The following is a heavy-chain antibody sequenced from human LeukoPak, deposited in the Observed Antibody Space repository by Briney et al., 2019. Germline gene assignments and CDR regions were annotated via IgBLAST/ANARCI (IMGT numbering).Heavy chain of an antibody. Sequence: GGSLRLSCAASGFTVSSNYMSWVRQAPGKGLEWVSVIYSGGSTYYADSVKGRFTISRDNSKNTLYLQMNSLRAEDTAVYYCAARDEYYYGSGSYYPYDYWGQGTLVTVSS. CDR1: GFTVSSNY. CDR3: AARDEYYYGSGSYYPYDY. J-gene: IGHJ4*02. D-gene: IGHD3-10*01. V-gene: IGHV3-53*01. CDR2: IYSGGST.